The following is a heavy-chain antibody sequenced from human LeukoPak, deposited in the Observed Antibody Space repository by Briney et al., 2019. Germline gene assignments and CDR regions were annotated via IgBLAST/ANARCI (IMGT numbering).Heavy chain of an antibody. D-gene: IGHD5-24*01. CDR2: INHSGST. V-gene: IGHV4-34*01. Sequence: SETLSLTCAVYGGSFSGYYWSWIRQPPGKGLEWIGEINHSGSTNYNPSLKSRVTISVDTSKNQFSLKLSSVTAADTAVCYCARGHKEYRRWLQFGFDYWGQGTLVTVSS. CDR3: ARGHKEYRRWLQFGFDY. CDR1: GGSFSGYY. J-gene: IGHJ4*02.